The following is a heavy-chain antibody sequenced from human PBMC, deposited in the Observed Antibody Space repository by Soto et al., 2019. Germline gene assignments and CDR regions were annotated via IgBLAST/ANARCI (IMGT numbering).Heavy chain of an antibody. CDR1: GYTFTSYA. Sequence: ASVKVSCKASGYTFTSYAMHWVRQAPGQRLEWMGWINAGNGNTKYSQKFQGRVTITRDTSASTAYMELSSLRSEDTAVYYCARCTGYYYYYGMDVWGQGTTVTVS. J-gene: IGHJ6*02. V-gene: IGHV1-3*01. CDR2: INAGNGNT. CDR3: ARCTGYYYYYGMDV.